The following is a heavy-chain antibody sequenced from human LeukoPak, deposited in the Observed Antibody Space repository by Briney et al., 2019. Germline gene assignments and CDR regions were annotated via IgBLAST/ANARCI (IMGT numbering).Heavy chain of an antibody. CDR3: AGSIAVAGLFDY. J-gene: IGHJ4*02. V-gene: IGHV4-39*07. Sequence: SETLSLTCTVSSGSISSSSYYWGWIRQPPGKGLEWIGSIYYSGSTYHNPSLRSRVTISVDTSKNQFSLKLSSVTAADTAVYYCAGSIAVAGLFDYWGQGTLVTVSS. D-gene: IGHD6-19*01. CDR2: IYYSGST. CDR1: SGSISSSSYY.